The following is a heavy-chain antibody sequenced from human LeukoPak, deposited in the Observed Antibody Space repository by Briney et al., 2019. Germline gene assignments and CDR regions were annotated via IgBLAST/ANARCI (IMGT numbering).Heavy chain of an antibody. J-gene: IGHJ5*02. CDR3: ARDRKTYYYDSSGISYNWFDP. D-gene: IGHD3-22*01. V-gene: IGHV4-59*12. Sequence: SETLSLTCTVSGGSISSYYWSWIRQPPGKGLEWIGYIYYSGSTNYNPSLKSRVTMSVDTSKNQFSLKLSSVTAADTAVYYCARDRKTYYYDSSGISYNWFDPWGQGTLVTVSS. CDR1: GGSISSYY. CDR2: IYYSGST.